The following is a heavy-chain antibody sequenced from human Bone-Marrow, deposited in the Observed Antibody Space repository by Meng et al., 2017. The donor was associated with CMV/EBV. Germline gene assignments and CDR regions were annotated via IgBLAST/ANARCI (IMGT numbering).Heavy chain of an antibody. V-gene: IGHV1-2*02. J-gene: IGHJ4*02. CDR1: GYTFTGYY. Sequence: GQLGQSGAEVKKPGASVKVSCKASGYTFTGYYMHWVRQAPGQGLEWMGWINPNSGGTNYAQKFQGRVTMTRDTSISTAYMKLSRLRSDDTAVYYCARAHCSSTSCLIDYWGQGTLVTVSS. D-gene: IGHD2-2*01. CDR3: ARAHCSSTSCLIDY. CDR2: INPNSGGT.